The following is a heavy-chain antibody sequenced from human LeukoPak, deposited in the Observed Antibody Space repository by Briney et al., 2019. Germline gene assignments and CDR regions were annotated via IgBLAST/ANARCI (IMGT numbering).Heavy chain of an antibody. CDR1: GFTFRAYD. V-gene: IGHV3-30-3*01. CDR3: ARDYRSGAPDYLDS. CDR2: TSKDGNIK. J-gene: IGHJ4*02. Sequence: PGRPLTLSCAASGFTFRAYDMHWVRQAPGKGLVWVAVTSKDGNIKIYTDSLKGRFTISRDNSKNTLYLEMSNLRVDDTAVYYCARDYRSGAPDYLDSWGQGTLVTVSS. D-gene: IGHD1-14*01.